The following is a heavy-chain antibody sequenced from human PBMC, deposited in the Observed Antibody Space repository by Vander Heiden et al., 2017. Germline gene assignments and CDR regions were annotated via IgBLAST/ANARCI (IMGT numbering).Heavy chain of an antibody. CDR1: GFPFSYYC. CDR2: IKQDGSDK. CDR3: ARDTPGDYDY. Sequence: EVQLVESGGGLVQPGGSLRLSCAASGFPFSYYCMSWVRQAPGKGLEWVANIKQDGSDKYYVGSVKGRFTISRDNAKNSLYLQMNSLRAEDTAVYYCARDTPGDYDYWGQGTLVTVSS. V-gene: IGHV3-7*01. D-gene: IGHD4-17*01. J-gene: IGHJ4*02.